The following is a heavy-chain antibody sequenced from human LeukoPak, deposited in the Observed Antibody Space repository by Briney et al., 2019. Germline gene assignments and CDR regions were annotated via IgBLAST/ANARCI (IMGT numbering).Heavy chain of an antibody. CDR3: ARTEDFWSGKNWFDP. CDR2: IYYSGST. J-gene: IGHJ5*02. Sequence: SQTLSLTCTVSGGSISSGGYYWSWICQHPGKGLEWIGYIYYSGSTYYNPSLKSRVTISVDTSKNQFSLKLSSVTAADTAVYYCARTEDFWSGKNWFDPWGQGTLVTVSS. V-gene: IGHV4-31*03. CDR1: GGSISSGGYY. D-gene: IGHD3-3*01.